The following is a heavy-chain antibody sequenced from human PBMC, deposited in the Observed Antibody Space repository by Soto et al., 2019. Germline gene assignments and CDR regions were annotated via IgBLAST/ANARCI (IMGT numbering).Heavy chain of an antibody. CDR2: INANSGGT. J-gene: IGHJ3*02. CDR3: ARVGYCSGGSCYPDAFDI. Sequence: ASVKVSCKASGYTFTGYYMHWVRQAPGQGLEWMGWINANSGGTNYAQKVQGRVTMTRDTSISTAYMGLSRLRSDDTAVYYRARVGYCSGGSCYPDAFDIWGQGTMVTASS. D-gene: IGHD2-15*01. V-gene: IGHV1-2*02. CDR1: GYTFTGYY.